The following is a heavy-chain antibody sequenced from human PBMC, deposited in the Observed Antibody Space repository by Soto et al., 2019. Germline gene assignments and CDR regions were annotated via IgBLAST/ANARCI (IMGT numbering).Heavy chain of an antibody. CDR1: GNTFASHG. Sequence: QVQLVQSGPEVKKPGSSVKVSCKASGNTFASHGFSWVRQAPGQGLEWMGWISGFNGQTNYALKFQGRVTLTTDTATSTAYMELRSLCADDTAVYFCARVDPRGVAVVRDYWGQGTLVTVSS. CDR2: ISGFNGQT. J-gene: IGHJ4*02. D-gene: IGHD3-10*01. V-gene: IGHV1-18*01. CDR3: ARVDPRGVAVVRDY.